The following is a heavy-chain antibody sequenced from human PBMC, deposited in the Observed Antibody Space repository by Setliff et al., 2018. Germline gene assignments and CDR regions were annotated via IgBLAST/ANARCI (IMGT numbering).Heavy chain of an antibody. J-gene: IGHJ5*02. CDR1: GYSISSGYY. CDR3: ARLYIVVVVAATPAWFNP. V-gene: IGHV4-38-2*01. CDR2: IYHSGST. D-gene: IGHD2-15*01. Sequence: SETLSLTCAVSGYSISSGYYWGWIRQPPGKGLEWIGSIYHSGSTYYNPSLKSRVTISVDTSKNQFSLKLSSVTAADTAVYYCARLYIVVVVAATPAWFNPWGQGTQVTVSS.